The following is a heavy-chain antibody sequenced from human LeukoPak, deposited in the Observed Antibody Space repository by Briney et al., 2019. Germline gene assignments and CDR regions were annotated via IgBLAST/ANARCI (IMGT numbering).Heavy chain of an antibody. V-gene: IGHV3-33*01. Sequence: PGGSLRLSCAASGFTFSSYGMHWVRQAPGKGLEWVAVIWYDGSNKYYADSVKGRFTISRDNSKNTLYLQMNSLRAEDTAVYYCARDPSYGYLGYWGQGTLVTVSS. CDR1: GFTFSSYG. D-gene: IGHD5-18*01. CDR3: ARDPSYGYLGY. J-gene: IGHJ4*02. CDR2: IWYDGSNK.